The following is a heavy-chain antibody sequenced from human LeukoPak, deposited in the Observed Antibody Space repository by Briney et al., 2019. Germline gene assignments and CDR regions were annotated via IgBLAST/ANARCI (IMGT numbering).Heavy chain of an antibody. Sequence: SETLSLTCTVSGGPISSGSYYWGWIRQPPGKGLEWIGNIYYSGSTYYNPSLKSRVSISVDTSKNQFSLKLTSVTAADTAVYYCARAPEYGLYYFDYWGQGTLVTVSS. D-gene: IGHD1-14*01. V-gene: IGHV4-39*07. CDR3: ARAPEYGLYYFDY. CDR2: IYYSGST. J-gene: IGHJ4*02. CDR1: GGPISSGSYY.